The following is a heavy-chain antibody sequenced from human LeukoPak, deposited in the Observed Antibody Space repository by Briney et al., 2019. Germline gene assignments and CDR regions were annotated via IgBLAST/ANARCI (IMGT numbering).Heavy chain of an antibody. CDR3: TTWGGSFSRY. CDR2: VRNKSDGGTA. CDR1: GFTFSNAW. Sequence: GGSLRLSCAASGFTFSNAWMAWVRQAPGKGLVFVGRVRNKSDGGTADSADPLKGRFTISRDDSTNTLYLQMNSLETEDTAVYECTTWGGSFSRYWGQGTLVTVSS. D-gene: IGHD1-26*01. V-gene: IGHV3-15*01. J-gene: IGHJ4*02.